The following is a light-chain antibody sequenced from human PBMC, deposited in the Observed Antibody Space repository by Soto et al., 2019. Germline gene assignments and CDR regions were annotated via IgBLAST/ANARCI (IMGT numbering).Light chain of an antibody. CDR3: QQYDNPYT. CDR2: DAS. CDR1: QDISNY. J-gene: IGKJ2*01. V-gene: IGKV1-33*01. Sequence: DIQMTQSPSSLSASVGDRVTITCQASQDISNYLNWYQQKPGKAPKLLIYDASNLETGVPSRFSGSGSATDFTFTISSLQPEDIATYYCQQYDNPYTFGQGTKVDIK.